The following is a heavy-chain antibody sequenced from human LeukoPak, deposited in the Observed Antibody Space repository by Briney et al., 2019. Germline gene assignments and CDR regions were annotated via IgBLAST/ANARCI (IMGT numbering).Heavy chain of an antibody. CDR1: GFTFSSYE. CDR2: ISSSGSTI. D-gene: IGHD5-24*01. CDR3: ARNGYIRSSSFFDY. V-gene: IGHV3-48*03. J-gene: IGHJ4*02. Sequence: SGGSLRLSCAASGFTFSSYEMNWVRQAPGKGLEWVSYISSSGSTIYYADSVKGRFTISRDNAKNSLYLQMNSLRAEDTALYYCARNGYIRSSSFFDYWGQGTLVTVSS.